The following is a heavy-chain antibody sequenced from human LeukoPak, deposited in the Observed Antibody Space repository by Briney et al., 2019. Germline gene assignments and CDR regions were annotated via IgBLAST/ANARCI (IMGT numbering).Heavy chain of an antibody. Sequence: GGSLRLSCAASGFTFGDYVISWVRQAPGKGLEWVSAISGNGVITYYADSVKGQFTISRDNSKNTLYLQMNSLRAEDTAVYYCAKGKMEVWEWGQGTMVTVSS. CDR3: AKGKMEVWE. J-gene: IGHJ3*01. D-gene: IGHD2-8*02. CDR2: ISGNGVIT. CDR1: GFTFGDYV. V-gene: IGHV3-23*01.